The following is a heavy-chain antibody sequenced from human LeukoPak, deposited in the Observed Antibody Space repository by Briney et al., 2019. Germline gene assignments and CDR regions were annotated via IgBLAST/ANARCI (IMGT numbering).Heavy chain of an antibody. CDR1: GGTFSSYA. J-gene: IGHJ4*02. V-gene: IGHV1-69*13. Sequence: SVKVSCKASGGTFSSYAISWVRQAPGQVLEWMGGIIPIFATTNYAQKFQGRVTIPADESTSTAYMELSSLRSEDTAIYYCARAPTRSYDFVWWGQGTLVTVSS. CDR3: ARAPTRSYDFVW. D-gene: IGHD3-3*01. CDR2: IIPIFATT.